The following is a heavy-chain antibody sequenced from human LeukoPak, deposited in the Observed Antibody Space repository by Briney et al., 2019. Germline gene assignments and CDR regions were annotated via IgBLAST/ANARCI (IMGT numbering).Heavy chain of an antibody. Sequence: SETLSLTCTVSGGSITSHSWSWIRQPPGKGLEWIGYIFYSGHKNYHPSLRSRVTISVDTSKTQCSLRLTSVTAADTAVYFCARDTDRISTPGSWFDPWGQGTLVTVSP. D-gene: IGHD2/OR15-2a*01. CDR1: GGSITSHS. V-gene: IGHV4-59*11. CDR2: IFYSGHK. CDR3: ARDTDRISTPGSWFDP. J-gene: IGHJ5*02.